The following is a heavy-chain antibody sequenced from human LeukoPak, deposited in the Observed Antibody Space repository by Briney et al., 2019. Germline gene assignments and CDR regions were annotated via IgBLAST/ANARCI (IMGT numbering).Heavy chain of an antibody. CDR1: GGSISSSSYY. CDR2: IYYSGST. J-gene: IGHJ4*02. CDR3: ARRTFGGVIVLFDY. D-gene: IGHD3-16*02. Sequence: PSETLSLTCTVSGGSISSSSYYWGWIRQPPGKGLEWSGSIYYSGSTYYNPSLKSRVTISVDTSKNQFSLKLSSVTAADTAVYYCARRTFGGVIVLFDYWGRGTLVTVSS. V-gene: IGHV4-39*01.